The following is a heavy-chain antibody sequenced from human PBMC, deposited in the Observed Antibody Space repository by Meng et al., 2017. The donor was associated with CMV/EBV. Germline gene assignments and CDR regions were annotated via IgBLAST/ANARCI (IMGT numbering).Heavy chain of an antibody. CDR2: IFSMFGTA. CDR3: ARVSCSSVCCTGSLVLDY. D-gene: IGHD2-2*01. J-gene: IGHJ4*02. V-gene: IGHV1-69*05. Sequence: FRPYAINWVRQAPGQGLEWMGGIFSMFGTANYAQKFQGRVTITTDESTSTANMELRSLRSEDTAVYYCARVSCSSVCCTGSLVLDYWGQGILVTVAS. CDR1: FRPYA.